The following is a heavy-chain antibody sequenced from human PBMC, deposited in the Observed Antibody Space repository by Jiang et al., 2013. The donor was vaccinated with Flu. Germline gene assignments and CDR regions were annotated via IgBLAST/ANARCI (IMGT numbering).Heavy chain of an antibody. V-gene: IGHV1-69*04. CDR1: GGTFSSYT. Sequence: SGAEVKKPGSSVKVSCKASGGTFSSYTISWVRQAPGQGLEWMGRIIPILGIANYAQKFQGRVTITADKSTSTAYMELSSLRSEDTAVYYCASDLDPPYYYGMDVWGQGTAVTVSS. CDR2: IIPILGIA. CDR3: ASDLDPPYYYGMDV. D-gene: IGHD1-1*01. J-gene: IGHJ6*02.